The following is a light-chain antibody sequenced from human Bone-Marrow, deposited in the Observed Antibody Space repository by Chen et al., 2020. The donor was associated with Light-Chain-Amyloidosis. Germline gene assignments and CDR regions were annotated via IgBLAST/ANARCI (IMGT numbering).Light chain of an antibody. V-gene: IGLV1-40*01. CDR1: SSNTGANYD. Sequence: QSVLTQPPSVSGAPGQRLTISCPGSSSNTGANYDVHWYQQLPGTAPKLLIFGTTNRPSGVPDRFSGSKSGTSASLAITGLQAEDEADYYCQSYDRSLSGSVFGGGTKLTVL. J-gene: IGLJ3*02. CDR3: QSYDRSLSGSV. CDR2: GTT.